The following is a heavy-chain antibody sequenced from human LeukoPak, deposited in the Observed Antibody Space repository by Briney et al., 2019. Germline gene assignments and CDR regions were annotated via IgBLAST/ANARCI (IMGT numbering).Heavy chain of an antibody. J-gene: IGHJ3*02. V-gene: IGHV3-30-3*01. Sequence: QSGGSLRLSCAASGSTFSSYAMHWVRQTPGKGLEWVAVISYDGSNKYYADSVKGRFTISRDNSKNTLYLQMNSLRAEDTAVYYCARVVRPFGRNGAFDIWGQGTMVTVSS. D-gene: IGHD3-3*01. CDR3: ARVVRPFGRNGAFDI. CDR1: GSTFSSYA. CDR2: ISYDGSNK.